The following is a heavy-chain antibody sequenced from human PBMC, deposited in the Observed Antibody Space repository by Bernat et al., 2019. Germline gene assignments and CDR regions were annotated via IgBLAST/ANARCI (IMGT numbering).Heavy chain of an antibody. CDR3: ARVGYGGNSVRWAFDI. J-gene: IGHJ3*02. CDR1: GFTFSSYS. V-gene: IGHV3-48*02. D-gene: IGHD4-23*01. CDR2: ISSSSSTI. Sequence: EVQLVESGGGLVQPGGSLRLSCAASGFTFSSYSMNWVRQAPGKGLEWVSYISSSSSTIYYADSVKGRFTISRDNAKNSLYLQMNSLRDEDTAVYYCARVGYGGNSVRWAFDIWGQGTMVTVSS.